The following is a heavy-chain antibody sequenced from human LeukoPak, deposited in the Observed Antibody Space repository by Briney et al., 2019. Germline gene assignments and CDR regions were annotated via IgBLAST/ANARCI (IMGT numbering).Heavy chain of an antibody. CDR3: ARFGDYYDSRGYDY. CDR1: GYTFTGYY. D-gene: IGHD3-22*01. J-gene: IGHJ4*02. CDR2: INPNSGGT. V-gene: IGHV1-2*02. Sequence: ASVKVSCKASGYTFTGYYMHWVRQAPGQGLEWMGWINPNSGGTNYAQKFQGRVTMTRDTSISTAYMELSRLRSDDTAVYYCARFGDYYDSRGYDYWGQGTLVTVSS.